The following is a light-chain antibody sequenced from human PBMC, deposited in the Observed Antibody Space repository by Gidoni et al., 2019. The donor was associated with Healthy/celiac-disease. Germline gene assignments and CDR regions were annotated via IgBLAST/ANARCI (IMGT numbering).Light chain of an antibody. CDR2: EGS. V-gene: IGLV2-23*01. CDR3: CSYAGSSTLADVV. CDR1: SSDVGSYNL. J-gene: IGLJ2*01. Sequence: QSALTHPASVSGSPGQSITISCTGTSSDVGSYNLVSWYQQHPGKAPKLMIYEGSKRPSGVSNRFSGSKSGNTASLTSSGLQAEDEADYYCCSYAGSSTLADVVFGGGTKLTVL.